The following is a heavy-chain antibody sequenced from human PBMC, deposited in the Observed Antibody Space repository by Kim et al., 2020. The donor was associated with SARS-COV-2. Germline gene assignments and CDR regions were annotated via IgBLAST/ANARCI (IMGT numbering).Heavy chain of an antibody. V-gene: IGHV3-33*01. Sequence: YYVDAVKGRFTISRDNSKDTLYLQMNSLRAEDTAVYYGARGDWNPQMVDYWGQGTLVTVSS. CDR3: ARGDWNPQMVDY. D-gene: IGHD1-1*01. J-gene: IGHJ4*02.